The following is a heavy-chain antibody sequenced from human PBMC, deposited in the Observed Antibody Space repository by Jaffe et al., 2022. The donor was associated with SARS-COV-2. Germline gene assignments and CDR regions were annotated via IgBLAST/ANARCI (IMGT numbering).Heavy chain of an antibody. D-gene: IGHD3-22*01. J-gene: IGHJ3*01. CDR1: GYTFISYG. CDR2: ISVNNGNT. V-gene: IGHV1-18*01. CDR3: VGPDYFDSGGYFAAFDV. Sequence: QVHLVQSGAELKKPGASVKVSCKASGYTFISYGINWVRQAPGQGLEWMGWISVNNGNTNYAQNFQGRVTMTRDTSTSTVYMELRSLKSDDTAVYYCVGPDYFDSGGYFAAFDVWGQGTLVTVSS.